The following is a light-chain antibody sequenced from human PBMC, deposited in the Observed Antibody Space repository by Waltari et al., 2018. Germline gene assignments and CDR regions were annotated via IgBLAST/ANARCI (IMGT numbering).Light chain of an antibody. J-gene: IGLJ3*02. CDR3: AAWDDSLSGRV. Sequence: QSVLTQPPSASGTPGQRVTISCSGSSSNIGSNYVYWYQQLPGTAPKLLIYRNNQRPSGVPARFSGSKSGTSASLAIIGLRSEDEADYYCAAWDDSLSGRVFGGGTKLTVL. CDR1: SSNIGSNY. CDR2: RNN. V-gene: IGLV1-47*01.